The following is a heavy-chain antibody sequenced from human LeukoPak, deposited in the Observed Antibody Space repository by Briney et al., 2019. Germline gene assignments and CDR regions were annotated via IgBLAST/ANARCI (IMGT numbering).Heavy chain of an antibody. Sequence: GGSLRLSCAASGITVSNNYMTWVRQAPGKGLEWVSVIYSGGNTYYADSVEGRFTISRDNSKNTLYLQMNSLRAEDTAVYFCARVYDSSGYFSDYWGQGTLVTVSS. V-gene: IGHV3-66*01. J-gene: IGHJ4*02. CDR1: GITVSNNY. CDR2: IYSGGNT. CDR3: ARVYDSSGYFSDY. D-gene: IGHD3-22*01.